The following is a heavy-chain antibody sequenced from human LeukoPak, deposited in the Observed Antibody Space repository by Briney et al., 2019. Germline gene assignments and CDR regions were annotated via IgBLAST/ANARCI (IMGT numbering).Heavy chain of an antibody. D-gene: IGHD1-26*01. J-gene: IGHJ5*02. CDR3: ASTRTSGSYSGWFDP. CDR2: INPSGGST. CDR1: GYTFTSYY. V-gene: IGHV1-46*01. Sequence: ASVKVSCKASGYTFTSYYMHWVRQAPGQGLEWMGIINPSGGSTTYAQKFQGRVTMTRDMSTSTVYMELSSLRSEDTAVYYCASTRTSGSYSGWFDPWGQGTLVTVSS.